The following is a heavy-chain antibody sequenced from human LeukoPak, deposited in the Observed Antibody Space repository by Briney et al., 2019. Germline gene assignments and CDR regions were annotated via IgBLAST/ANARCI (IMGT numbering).Heavy chain of an antibody. CDR3: ARDAYSGSHALDH. V-gene: IGHV3-21*01. CDR1: GFTFSSYS. J-gene: IGHJ4*02. D-gene: IGHD1-26*01. CDR2: ISSSSSYI. Sequence: GGSLRLSWEASGFTFSSYSMNWVRQAPGKGLEWVSSISSSSSYIYYADSVKGRFTISRDNAKNSLYLQMNSLRAEDTAVYNCARDAYSGSHALDHWGQGTLVTVSS.